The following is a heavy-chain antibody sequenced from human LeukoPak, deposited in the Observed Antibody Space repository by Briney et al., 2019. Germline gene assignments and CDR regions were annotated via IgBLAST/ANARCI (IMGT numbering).Heavy chain of an antibody. CDR2: IHSSGAT. V-gene: IGHV3-53*01. Sequence: PGGSLRLSCAASGFTGSNNYVSWVRQAPGMGLEWVSAIHSSGATCYADSVKGRFTISRDNSKNTLYLQMNSLRAEDTAVYYCAKDAGIAAAGSPGDWGQGTLVTVSS. CDR3: AKDAGIAAAGSPGD. J-gene: IGHJ4*02. CDR1: GFTGSNNY. D-gene: IGHD6-13*01.